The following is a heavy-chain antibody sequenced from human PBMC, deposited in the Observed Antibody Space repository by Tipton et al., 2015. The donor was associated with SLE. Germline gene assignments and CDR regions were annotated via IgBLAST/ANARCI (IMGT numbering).Heavy chain of an antibody. Sequence: TLSLTCTVSGGSISSYYWSWIRQHPGKGLEWIGYIYYSGSTYYNPSLKSRVTISVDTSKNQFSLKLSSVTAADTAVYYCARGLRDGYNSPLLDYWGQGTLVTVSS. CDR3: ARGLRDGYNSPLLDY. V-gene: IGHV4-59*01. CDR1: GGSISSYY. CDR2: IYYSGST. D-gene: IGHD5-24*01. J-gene: IGHJ4*02.